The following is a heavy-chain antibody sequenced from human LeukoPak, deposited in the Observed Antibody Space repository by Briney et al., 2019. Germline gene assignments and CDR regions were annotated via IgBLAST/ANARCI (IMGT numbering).Heavy chain of an antibody. V-gene: IGHV1-69*04. CDR3: ASDSPPDYGVEDDAFDI. Sequence: GASVKVSCKASGGTFSSYAISWVRQAPGQGLEWMGRIIPILGIANYAQKFQGRITITADKSTSTAYMELSSLRSEDTAVYYCASDSPPDYGVEDDAFDIWGQGTMVTVSS. CDR1: GGTFSSYA. D-gene: IGHD4-17*01. CDR2: IIPILGIA. J-gene: IGHJ3*02.